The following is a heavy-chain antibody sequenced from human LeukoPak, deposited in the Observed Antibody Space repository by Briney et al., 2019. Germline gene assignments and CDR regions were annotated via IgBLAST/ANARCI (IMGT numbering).Heavy chain of an antibody. CDR3: ARDSSGWYRWFDP. D-gene: IGHD6-19*01. CDR1: GDSISSYY. CDR2: IYYTGST. J-gene: IGHJ5*02. V-gene: IGHV4-59*01. Sequence: SETLSLTCTVSGDSISSYYWSWIRQPPGKGLEWIGYIYYTGSTNYNPSLKSRVTISVDTSKNQFSLKLTSVTAADTAVYYCARDSSGWYRWFDPWGQGTLVTVSS.